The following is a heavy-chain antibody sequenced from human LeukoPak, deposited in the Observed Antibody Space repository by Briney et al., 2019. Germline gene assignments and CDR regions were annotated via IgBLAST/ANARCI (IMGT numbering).Heavy chain of an antibody. CDR2: IHSADSNT. CDR1: GYSFTNYW. CDR3: AGARHGDYRWDY. D-gene: IGHD4-17*01. V-gene: IGHV5-51*01. J-gene: IGHJ4*02. Sequence: GESLKISCKDSGYSFTNYWIGWVRQMPGKGLEWMGIIHSADSNTKYSPSFQGQVTISADKSISPAYLQWSGLKASDTAMYYCAGARHGDYRWDYWGQGTLVTVSS.